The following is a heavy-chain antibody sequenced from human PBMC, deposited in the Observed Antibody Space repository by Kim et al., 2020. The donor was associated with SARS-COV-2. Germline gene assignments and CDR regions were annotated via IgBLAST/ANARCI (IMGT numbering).Heavy chain of an antibody. J-gene: IGHJ6*03. D-gene: IGHD2-15*01. CDR3: ARDCSGGSCYSEPYYYYYYMDV. CDR2: INTNTGNP. V-gene: IGHV7-4-1*02. Sequence: ASVKVSCKASGYTFTSYAMNWVRQAPGQGLEWMGWINTNTGNPTYAQGFTGRFVFSLDTSVSTAYLQISSLKAEDTAVYYCARDCSGGSCYSEPYYYYYYMDVWGKGTPVTVSS. CDR1: GYTFTSYA.